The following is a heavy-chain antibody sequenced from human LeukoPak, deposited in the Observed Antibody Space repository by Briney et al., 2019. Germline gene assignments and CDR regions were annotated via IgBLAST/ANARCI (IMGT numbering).Heavy chain of an antibody. CDR2: ISSGSSFM. V-gene: IGHV3-21*01. CDR1: GFTFSSYS. J-gene: IGHJ6*03. CDR3: TRDPDMDV. Sequence: GESLRLSCAASGFTFSSYSMNWVRQAPGEGLEWVSSISSGSSFMYYADSGKGRFTISRDNAKNSVFLQMNSLRAEDTAVYYCTRDPDMDVWGKGTTVTVSS.